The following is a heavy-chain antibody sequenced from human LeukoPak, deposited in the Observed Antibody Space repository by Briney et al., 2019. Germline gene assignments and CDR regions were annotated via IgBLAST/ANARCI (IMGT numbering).Heavy chain of an antibody. V-gene: IGHV3-30*02. CDR3: AKDTDDYYYYYMDV. CDR1: GFTFSSYG. CDR2: IRYDGSNK. J-gene: IGHJ6*03. Sequence: GGSLRLSCAASGFTFSSYGMHWVRQAPGKGLEWVAFIRYDGSNKYYADSVKGRFTISRDNPKYTLHLQMNSLSTEDTAVYYCAKDTDDYYYYYMDVWGKGTTVTISS.